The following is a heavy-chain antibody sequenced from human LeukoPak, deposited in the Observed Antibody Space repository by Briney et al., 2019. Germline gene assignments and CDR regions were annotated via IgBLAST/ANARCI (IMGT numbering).Heavy chain of an antibody. V-gene: IGHV4-31*03. D-gene: IGHD3-10*01. CDR3: SRDLPTMVRGVIDY. J-gene: IGHJ4*02. CDR1: GGSISDAAYY. CDR2: IYYSGST. Sequence: SETLSLTCTVSGGSISDAAYYWSWIRQHPGEGLKWNGYIYYSGSTSYNPSLKNRVTISVDTSKNQFSLKLTSVTAADTAVYYCSRDLPTMVRGVIDYWGQGTLVTVSS.